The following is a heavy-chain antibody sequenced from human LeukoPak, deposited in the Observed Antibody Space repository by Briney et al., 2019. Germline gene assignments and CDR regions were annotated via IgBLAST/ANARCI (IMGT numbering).Heavy chain of an antibody. CDR2: ISGSGGST. CDR1: GFTFSSYA. D-gene: IGHD2-21*02. Sequence: PGGSLRLSCAASGFTFSSYAMSSVRQAPGKGLEWVSAISGSGGSTYYADSVKGRFTISRDNSKNTLYLQINSLRAEDTAVYHCAKDPWSPVVVTAIDYWGQGTLVTVSS. CDR3: AKDPWSPVVVTAIDY. V-gene: IGHV3-23*01. J-gene: IGHJ4*02.